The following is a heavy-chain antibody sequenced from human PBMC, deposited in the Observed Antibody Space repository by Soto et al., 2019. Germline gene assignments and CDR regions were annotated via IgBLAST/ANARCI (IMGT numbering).Heavy chain of an antibody. CDR2: IYYSGNT. CDR3: ARQVPAAIRLGWFDP. Sequence: SETLSLTCTVSGGSISRSTYYWGWIRQPPGKGLEWIGSIYYSGNTYYRPSLKSRVTISVDTSKNQFSLKLSSVTAADTAVYYCARQVPAAIRLGWFDPWGQGTLVTVSS. D-gene: IGHD2-2*02. J-gene: IGHJ5*02. V-gene: IGHV4-39*01. CDR1: GGSISRSTYY.